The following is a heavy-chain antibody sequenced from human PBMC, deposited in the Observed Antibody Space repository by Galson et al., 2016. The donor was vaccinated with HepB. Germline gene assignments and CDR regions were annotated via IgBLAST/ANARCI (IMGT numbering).Heavy chain of an antibody. Sequence: SLRLSCAAYGFTFSSYGMHWVRQAPGKGLEWVAVISYDGSDKYYADSVTGRFTISRDNSKNTLYLQMSSLRAEDTAVYYCAKDAWRGSGTDYYGMDVWGQATTVTVSS. CDR1: GFTFSSYG. V-gene: IGHV3-30*18. J-gene: IGHJ6*02. CDR3: AKDAWRGSGTDYYGMDV. D-gene: IGHD1-1*01. CDR2: ISYDGSDK.